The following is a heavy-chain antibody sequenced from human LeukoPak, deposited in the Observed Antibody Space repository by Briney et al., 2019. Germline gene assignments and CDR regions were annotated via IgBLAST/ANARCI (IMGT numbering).Heavy chain of an antibody. Sequence: GASVKVSCKASGYTFTNYGISWVRQAPGQGLEWMGWTNPKSGDTKYAQRFQGRVTMTRDTSITTAYMELSDLRSDDTAVYYCARVLDRWELHPFDYWGQGTLVTVSS. CDR3: ARVLDRWELHPFDY. CDR1: GYTFTNYG. J-gene: IGHJ4*02. CDR2: TNPKSGDT. V-gene: IGHV1-2*02. D-gene: IGHD1-26*01.